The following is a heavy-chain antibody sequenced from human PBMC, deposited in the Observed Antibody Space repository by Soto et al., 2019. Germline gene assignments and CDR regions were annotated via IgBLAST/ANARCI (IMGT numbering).Heavy chain of an antibody. V-gene: IGHV3-53*01. CDR1: GFSVRTNY. J-gene: IGHJ4*02. CDR3: ARAGVTPDFFVY. Sequence: GGSLRLSCAASGFSVRTNYMSWVRQAPGKGLEWVSVFESGGSIYYADSVKGRFIISRDYARNTVDLQLNSLRADDTADYYCARAGVTPDFFVYVGQGTLVTVSS. D-gene: IGHD2-21*02. CDR2: FESGGSI.